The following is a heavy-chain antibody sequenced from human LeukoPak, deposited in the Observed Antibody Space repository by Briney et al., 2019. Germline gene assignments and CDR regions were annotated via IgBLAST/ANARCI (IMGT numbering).Heavy chain of an antibody. V-gene: IGHV4-59*01. CDR3: TRGAGWLIDY. CDR2: FHNSGTS. J-gene: IGHJ4*02. D-gene: IGHD3-16*01. Sequence: KPSETLSLTCTVSDDSISDYYRGWIRQPPGKGLEWIGYFHNSGTSTYNPSLKSRVTISADTSKNQFSLKLNSLTTADTAVYYFTRGAGWLIDYWGQGILVTVSS. CDR1: DDSISDYY.